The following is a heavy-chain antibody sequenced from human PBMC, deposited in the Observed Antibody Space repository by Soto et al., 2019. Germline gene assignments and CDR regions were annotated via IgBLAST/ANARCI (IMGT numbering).Heavy chain of an antibody. J-gene: IGHJ4*02. CDR1: GFTFNAYS. CDR3: ARPDGATYNYRY. CDR2: ISTTGGST. D-gene: IGHD1-1*01. Sequence: DVQLLESGGSLVQPGGSLRLSCAASGFTFNAYSLSWVRQAPGKGLEWVSAISTTGGSTYSADSVKGRFTISRNNSQNTVFLQISSLRAEETAVYYCARPDGATYNYRYWGQGTLVTVSS. V-gene: IGHV3-23*01.